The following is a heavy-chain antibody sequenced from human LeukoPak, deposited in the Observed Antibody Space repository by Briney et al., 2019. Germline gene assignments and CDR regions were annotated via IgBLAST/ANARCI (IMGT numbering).Heavy chain of an antibody. CDR2: INSDGDST. J-gene: IGHJ5*02. CDR3: ARDVGGAYYRWFDP. V-gene: IGHV3-74*01. Sequence: GGSLRLSCAASGFTFSSHWMHWVRQAPGKGLVWVSRINSDGDSTSYADSVKGRFTISRDNAKNTLYRQMNSLRAEDTAVYYCARDVGGAYYRWFDPWGQGTLVTVSS. D-gene: IGHD1-26*01. CDR1: GFTFSSHW.